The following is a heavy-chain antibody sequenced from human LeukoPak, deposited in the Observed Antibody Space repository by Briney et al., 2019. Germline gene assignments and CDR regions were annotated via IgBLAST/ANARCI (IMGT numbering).Heavy chain of an antibody. D-gene: IGHD3-10*01. Sequence: GGSLRLSCAASGFTFSSYSMNWVCQAPGKGLEWVSSISSSSSYIYYADSVKGRFTISRDNAKNSLYLQMNSLRAEDTAVYYCARELSGSLHDAFDIWGQGTMVTVSS. CDR1: GFTFSSYS. CDR2: ISSSSSYI. J-gene: IGHJ3*02. V-gene: IGHV3-21*01. CDR3: ARELSGSLHDAFDI.